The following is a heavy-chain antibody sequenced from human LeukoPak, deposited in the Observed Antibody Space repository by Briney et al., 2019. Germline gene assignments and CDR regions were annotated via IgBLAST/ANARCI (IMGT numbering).Heavy chain of an antibody. CDR3: ARQGHNFFDY. CDR1: GYSFTSYW. J-gene: IGHJ4*02. CDR2: IDPSDSYT. Sequence: GESLKISCKGSGYSFTSYWVSWVRQMPGKGLEWMGRIDPSDSYTNYSPSFQGHVTISADKSISTAYLQWSTLKASDTAMYYCARQGHNFFDYWGQGTLVTVSS. V-gene: IGHV5-10-1*01.